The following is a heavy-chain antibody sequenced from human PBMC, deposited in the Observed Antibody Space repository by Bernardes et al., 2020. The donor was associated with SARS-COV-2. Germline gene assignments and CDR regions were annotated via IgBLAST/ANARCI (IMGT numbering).Heavy chain of an antibody. CDR3: ARGYASLAVY. V-gene: IGHV3-74*01. Sequence: GGSLRLSCAASGFTFSSYWMHWVRQAPGKGLVWVSGIQSDGSITTYADSVKGRFTISRDNAKNTLYLQMNSLRAEDTAVYYCARGYASLAVYWGQGTLVTVS. D-gene: IGHD6-6*01. J-gene: IGHJ4*02. CDR2: IQSDGSIT. CDR1: GFTFSSYW.